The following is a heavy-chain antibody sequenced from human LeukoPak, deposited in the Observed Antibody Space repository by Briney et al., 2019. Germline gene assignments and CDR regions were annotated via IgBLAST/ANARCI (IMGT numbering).Heavy chain of an antibody. D-gene: IGHD3-3*01. J-gene: IGHJ6*02. V-gene: IGHV3-23*01. CDR2: ISGSGGST. Sequence: GGALRLSCAASGFTFSDEYMSWIRQAPGKGLEWVSAISGSGGSTYYADSVKGRFTISRDNSKNTLYLQMNSLRAEDTAVYYCAKRLMSITNYYYYYGMDVWGQGTTVTVSS. CDR1: GFTFSDEY. CDR3: AKRLMSITNYYYYYGMDV.